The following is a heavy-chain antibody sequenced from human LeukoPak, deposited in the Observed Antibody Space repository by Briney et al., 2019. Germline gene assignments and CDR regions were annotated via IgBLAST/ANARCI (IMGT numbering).Heavy chain of an antibody. CDR1: GFTFSSFT. D-gene: IGHD3-10*01. V-gene: IGHV3-48*02. Sequence: GGSLRLSCAASGFTFSSFTMNWVRQAPGKGLEWISDISSSSSSTIYYADSVKGRFTISRDNAKNSLYLQMNSLRDEDTAVYYCARGREYGSGTIRAFDIWGQGTMVTVSS. J-gene: IGHJ3*02. CDR3: ARGREYGSGTIRAFDI. CDR2: ISSSSSSTI.